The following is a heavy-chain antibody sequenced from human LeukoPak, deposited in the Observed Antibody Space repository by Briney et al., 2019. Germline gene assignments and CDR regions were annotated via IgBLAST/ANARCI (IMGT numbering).Heavy chain of an antibody. CDR3: ARGGIQVSGIDEFDY. J-gene: IGHJ4*02. CDR2: IGIRGDT. D-gene: IGHD6-19*01. Sequence: PGGSLRLSCAASGFTFIDYDMHWVRQVIGKGLEWVSAIGIRGDTRYSGSVKGRFTISRENAESSLYLQMNSLRAEDTAVYYCARGGIQVSGIDEFDYWDQGTLVTVSS. CDR1: GFTFIDYD. V-gene: IGHV3-13*01.